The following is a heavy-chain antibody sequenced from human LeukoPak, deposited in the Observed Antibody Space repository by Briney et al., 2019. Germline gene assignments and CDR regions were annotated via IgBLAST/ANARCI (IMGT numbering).Heavy chain of an antibody. D-gene: IGHD2/OR15-2a*01. CDR1: GVTVSSSY. Sequence: GGSLRFSCAASGVTVSSSYMGWFRQAPRKGLEWVSVINSDGTTYYADSVKGRFTASRDPSKNTLSLQMSSLRVEDTAVYYCTRDSTTWARSGYWGQGTLVTVSS. J-gene: IGHJ4*02. CDR3: TRDSTTWARSGY. CDR2: INSDGTT. V-gene: IGHV3-66*01.